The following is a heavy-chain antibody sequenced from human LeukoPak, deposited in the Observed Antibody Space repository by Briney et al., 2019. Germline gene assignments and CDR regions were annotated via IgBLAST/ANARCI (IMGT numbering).Heavy chain of an antibody. V-gene: IGHV6-1*01. CDR1: GDSVSSNSVT. CDR3: ASGYYYYGMDV. CDR2: TYYRSEWYN. J-gene: IGHJ6*02. Sequence: SQTLSLTCAISGDSVSSNSVTWNWIRQSPSRGLEWLGRTYYRSEWYNDYAVSVKSRITINPDTSKNQFSLQLNSVTPEDTAVYYCASGYYYYGMDVWGQGTTVTVSS.